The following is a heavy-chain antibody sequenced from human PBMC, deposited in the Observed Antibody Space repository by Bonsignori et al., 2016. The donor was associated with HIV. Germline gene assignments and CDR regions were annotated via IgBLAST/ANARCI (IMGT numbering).Heavy chain of an antibody. D-gene: IGHD6-19*01. J-gene: IGHJ5*02. V-gene: IGHV3-30*04. CDR1: GFIFSSYN. CDR3: ARDRGSGWYEGDNWFDP. CDR2: ISYDGSNK. Sequence: GGSLRLSCAASGFIFSSYNMHWVRQAPGKGLEWVAIISYDGSNKYYADSVKGRFTISRDNSKNTLYLQMNSLRAEDTAVYYCARDRGSGWYEGDNWFDPWGQGTLVTVSS.